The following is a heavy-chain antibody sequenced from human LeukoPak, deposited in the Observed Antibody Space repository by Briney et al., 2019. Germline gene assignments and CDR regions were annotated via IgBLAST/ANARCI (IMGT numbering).Heavy chain of an antibody. Sequence: TSETLSLICAVFGGSLSGYYWSWIRQTPGKGLEWIGDINHSGSTNSNPSLKSRVTISLETSKNQFSLKLTSVTAADTGVFYCASRRNRWLHDQARRRADAHFDSWGQGTLVTVSS. J-gene: IGHJ4*02. CDR1: GGSLSGYY. D-gene: IGHD5-24*01. CDR3: ASRRNRWLHDQARRRADAHFDS. CDR2: INHSGST. V-gene: IGHV4-34*01.